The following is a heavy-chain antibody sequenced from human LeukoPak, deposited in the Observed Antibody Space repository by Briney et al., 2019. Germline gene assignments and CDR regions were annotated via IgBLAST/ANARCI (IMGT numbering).Heavy chain of an antibody. V-gene: IGHV1-8*01. CDR2: MNPNSGNT. D-gene: IGHD3-10*01. J-gene: IGHJ6*02. CDR3: AREVRGVDWYYGMDV. Sequence: ASVKVSCRASGYTFTSYDINWVRQATGQGLEWMGWMNPNSGNTGYAQKFQGRVTMTRNTSISTAYMELSSLRSEDTAVYYCAREVRGVDWYYGMDVWGQGTTVTVSS. CDR1: GYTFTSYD.